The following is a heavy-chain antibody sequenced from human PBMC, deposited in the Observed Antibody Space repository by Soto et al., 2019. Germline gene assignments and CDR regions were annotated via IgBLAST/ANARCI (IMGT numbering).Heavy chain of an antibody. CDR2: VYYSGNT. J-gene: IGHJ4*01. Sequence: ETQYLTCTVSWVYVSSGDDYLTWIRQPPGKGLEYIGYVYYSGNTNYNPSLKSRVIISVDTSKNQFSLKVSSVSAADTAVYYCARAGVGDYYFDYWGHGTLVTV. D-gene: IGHD2-2*01. V-gene: IGHV4-61*08. CDR3: ARAGVGDYYFDY. CDR1: WVYVSSGDDY.